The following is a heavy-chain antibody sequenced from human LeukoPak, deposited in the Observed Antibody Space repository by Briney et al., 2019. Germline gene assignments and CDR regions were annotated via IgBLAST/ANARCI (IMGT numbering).Heavy chain of an antibody. J-gene: IGHJ4*02. Sequence: GGSLRLSCAASGFTFSSYAMTWVRQAPGEGLEWVSAISDRGDKTHYADSVKGRFTISRDNAKNSLYLQMNSLRVEDTGVYYCARGPRDPTEFCSGGRCSPTYEVWGQGTLVTVSS. D-gene: IGHD2-15*01. CDR2: ISDRGDKT. CDR3: ARGPRDPTEFCSGGRCSPTYEV. V-gene: IGHV3-23*01. CDR1: GFTFSSYA.